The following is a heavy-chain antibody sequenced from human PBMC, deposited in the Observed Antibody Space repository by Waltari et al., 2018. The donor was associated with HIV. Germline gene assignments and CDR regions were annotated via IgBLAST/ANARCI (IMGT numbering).Heavy chain of an antibody. D-gene: IGHD2-2*01. CDR1: GYKLPNHD. CDR3: AREGEFCRGPSCYRLDP. J-gene: IGHJ5*02. CDR2: VNSGRGNV. Sequence: QAQLVQSGAAVKKPGASVRISCKASGYKLPNHDINWVGKAPGQGLKWMGRVNSGRGNVHDGNEVKGRVNLTRDSSSTTVFMELSNLTSGDTALYLGAREGEFCRGPSCYRLDPWGQGTQVTVS. V-gene: IGHV1-8*01.